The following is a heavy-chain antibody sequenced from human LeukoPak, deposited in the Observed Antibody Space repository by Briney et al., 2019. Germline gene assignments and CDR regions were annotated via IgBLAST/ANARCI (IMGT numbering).Heavy chain of an antibody. CDR2: IYYSGST. D-gene: IGHD4-23*01. CDR1: GGSISSYY. J-gene: IGHJ3*02. V-gene: IGHV4-59*01. CDR3: ARESPIREEDYGGNSWADDAFDI. Sequence: SETLSLTCTVSGGSISSYYWSWIRQPPGKGLEWLGYIYYSGSTNYNPSLKSRVTISVDTSKNQFSLKLSSVTAADTAVYYCARESPIREEDYGGNSWADDAFDIWGQGTMVTVSS.